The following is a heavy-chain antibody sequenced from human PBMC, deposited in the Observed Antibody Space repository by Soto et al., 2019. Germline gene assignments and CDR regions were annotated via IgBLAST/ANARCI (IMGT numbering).Heavy chain of an antibody. CDR3: ARDSSGYYSDDAFDI. V-gene: IGHV3-66*01. Sequence: PGGSLRLSCAASGFTVSSNYMSWVRQAPGKGLEWVSVIYSGGSTYYADSVKGRFTISRDNSKNTLYLQMNSLRAEDTAVYYCARDSSGYYSDDAFDIWGQGTTVTVSS. CDR2: IYSGGST. CDR1: GFTVSSNY. J-gene: IGHJ3*02. D-gene: IGHD3-22*01.